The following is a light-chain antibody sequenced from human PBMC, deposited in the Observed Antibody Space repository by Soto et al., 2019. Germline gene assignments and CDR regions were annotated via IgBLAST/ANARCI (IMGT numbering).Light chain of an antibody. V-gene: IGKV3-20*01. CDR1: QSVSSSY. CDR3: QQSYSTQIT. J-gene: IGKJ1*01. Sequence: EIVMTHSPGTLCLSPGETATLSSMASQSVSSSYLAWYQQKPGQAPRLLIYGASSRATGIPDRFSGSGSGTDFTLTISSLQPEDVATYYCQQSYSTQITFGQGTKVDIK. CDR2: GAS.